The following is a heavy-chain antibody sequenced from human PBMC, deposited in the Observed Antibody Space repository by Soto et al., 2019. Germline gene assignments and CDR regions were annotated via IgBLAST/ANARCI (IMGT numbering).Heavy chain of an antibody. J-gene: IGHJ4*02. Sequence: QVQLHESGPGLVKPSETLSLTCTVSGGSISSYYWSWIRQPPGKGLEWIGYIYYSGSTNYNPSLKSRVTIAVDTSKNQFFLKLSSVTAPDTAVYYCARGGHYYDILTGYDNGGFDYWGQGTLVTVSS. CDR2: IYYSGST. CDR3: ARGGHYYDILTGYDNGGFDY. CDR1: GGSISSYY. D-gene: IGHD3-9*01. V-gene: IGHV4-59*01.